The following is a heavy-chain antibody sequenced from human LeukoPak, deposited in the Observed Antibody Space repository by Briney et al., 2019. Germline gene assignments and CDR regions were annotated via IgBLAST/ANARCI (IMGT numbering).Heavy chain of an antibody. CDR2: INPSGGST. Sequence: GASVKVSCKASGDTFTSYYMHWVRQAPGQGLECMGIINPSGGSTSYAQKFQGRVTMTRDTSTSTVYMELSSLRSEDTAVYYCARDLGPSQYYYDSSGYYAFDIWGQGTMVTVSS. CDR1: GDTFTSYY. J-gene: IGHJ3*02. D-gene: IGHD3-22*01. CDR3: ARDLGPSQYYYDSSGYYAFDI. V-gene: IGHV1-46*01.